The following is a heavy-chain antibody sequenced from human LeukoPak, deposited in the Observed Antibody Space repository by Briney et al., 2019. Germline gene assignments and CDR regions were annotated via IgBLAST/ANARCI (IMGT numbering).Heavy chain of an antibody. J-gene: IGHJ5*02. V-gene: IGHV3-23*01. Sequence: PGGSLGLSCAASGFTFSSYAMSWVRQAPGKGLEWVSAISGSGGSTYYADSVKGRFTISRDNSKNTLYLQMNSLRAEDTAVYYCAKDPGGVVLMVYASNWFDPWGQGTLVTVSS. CDR1: GFTFSSYA. D-gene: IGHD2-8*01. CDR3: AKDPGGVVLMVYASNWFDP. CDR2: ISGSGGST.